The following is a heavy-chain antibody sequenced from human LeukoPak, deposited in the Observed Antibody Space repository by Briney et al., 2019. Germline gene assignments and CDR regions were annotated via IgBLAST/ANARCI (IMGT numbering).Heavy chain of an antibody. J-gene: IGHJ4*02. Sequence: GGSLRLSCADSGFTVRSNYMSWGRPAPGKGLEWVSVIYSGGSTYYAGSVKGRFTISRDNSKNTLYLQMNSLRAEDTAVYYCAAFSAWGQGTLVTVSS. D-gene: IGHD2/OR15-2a*01. V-gene: IGHV3-53*01. CDR1: GFTVRSNY. CDR3: AAFSA. CDR2: IYSGGST.